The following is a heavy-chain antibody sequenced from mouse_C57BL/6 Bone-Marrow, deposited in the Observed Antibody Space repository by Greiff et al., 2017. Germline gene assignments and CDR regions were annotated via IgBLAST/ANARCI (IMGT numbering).Heavy chain of an antibody. D-gene: IGHD2-4*01. Sequence: QVQLQQSGAELVKPGASVKMSCKASGYPFTTYPIEWMKQNHGKSLEWIGNFHPYNDDTKDNEKFKGKATLTVEKSSRTFYLELSLITSDVSAVYYGARGCDYGGYYFDYWGQGTTLTVSA. V-gene: IGHV1-47*01. CDR1: GYPFTTYP. J-gene: IGHJ2*01. CDR2: FHPYNDDT. CDR3: ARGCDYGGYYFDY.